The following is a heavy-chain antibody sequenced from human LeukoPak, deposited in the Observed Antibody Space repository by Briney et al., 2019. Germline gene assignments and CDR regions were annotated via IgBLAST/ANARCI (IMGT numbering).Heavy chain of an antibody. J-gene: IGHJ4*02. CDR2: XXWNSGSI. D-gene: IGHD6-19*01. CDR3: AKDNRRHYTSGPNPDSLH. V-gene: IGHV3-9*01. CDR1: GFIFNNYA. Sequence: PGGSLRLFCAGSGFIFNNYAMHWVRQPPGKGLEWVSGXXWNSGSIDYADSVKGRFTISRDNAKNSLYLQMNSLRVEDTAFYYCAKDNRRHYTSGPNPDSLHWGQGALVTVSS.